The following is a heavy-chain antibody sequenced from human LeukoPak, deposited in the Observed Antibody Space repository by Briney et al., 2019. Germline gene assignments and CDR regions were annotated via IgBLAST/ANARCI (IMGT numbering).Heavy chain of an antibody. V-gene: IGHV3-23*01. CDR2: INGTAIDT. J-gene: IGHJ5*02. CDR1: GFSIMNSA. D-gene: IGHD7-27*01. CDR3: AKDNWENWFDP. Sequence: GGSLRLSCAASGFSIMNSAMNWVRQAPGKGLEWVSAINGTAIDTDYADSVKGRFTISRDYSKNTLYLQMNSLRAEDTAVYYCAKDNWENWFDPWGQGTLVTVSS.